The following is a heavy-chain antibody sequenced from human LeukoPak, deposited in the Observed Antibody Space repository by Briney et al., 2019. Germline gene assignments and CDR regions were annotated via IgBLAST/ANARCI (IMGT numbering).Heavy chain of an antibody. CDR1: GGSLSGYY. J-gene: IGHJ3*02. D-gene: IGHD2-21*01. V-gene: IGHV4-59*01. CDR3: ARTYGGGVTDAFEI. CDR2: IYSIGSP. Sequence: PETLSLTCFVSGGSLSGYYWSWIRPTPGEGLGWIGYIYSIGSPINNPSLTSRVTMPVYPSMNQFSLRLSSVTAADTAIYYCARTYGGGVTDAFEIWGQGTIGTVSS.